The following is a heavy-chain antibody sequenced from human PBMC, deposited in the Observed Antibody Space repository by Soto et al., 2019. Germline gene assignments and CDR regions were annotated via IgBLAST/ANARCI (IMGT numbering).Heavy chain of an antibody. CDR2: IWYDGSNK. D-gene: IGHD6-6*01. Sequence: QVQLVESGGGVVQPGRSLRLSCAASGFTFSSYGMHWVRQAPGKGLEWVAVIWYDGSNKYYADSVKGRFTISRDNSKNTLYLQMNSLRAEDTAVYYCAREYSSSGNWFDPWGQGTLVTVSS. CDR3: AREYSSSGNWFDP. CDR1: GFTFSSYG. V-gene: IGHV3-33*01. J-gene: IGHJ5*02.